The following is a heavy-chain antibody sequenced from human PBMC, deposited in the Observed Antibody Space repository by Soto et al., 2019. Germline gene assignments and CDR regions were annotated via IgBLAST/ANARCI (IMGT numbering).Heavy chain of an antibody. CDR1: GFTFSSYA. J-gene: IGHJ6*04. Sequence: GVSLRLSCAASGFTFSSYAMSWVRQAPGKGLEWVSAISGSGGSTYYADSVKGRFTISRDNSKNTLYLQMNSLRAEDTAVYYCAKCSIAAAGTAYGMDVWGKGTTVTVSS. CDR3: AKCSIAAAGTAYGMDV. V-gene: IGHV3-23*01. CDR2: ISGSGGST. D-gene: IGHD6-13*01.